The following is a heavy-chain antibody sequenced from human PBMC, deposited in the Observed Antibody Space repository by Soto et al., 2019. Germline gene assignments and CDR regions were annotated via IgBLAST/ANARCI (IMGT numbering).Heavy chain of an antibody. Sequence: PSVTMSLTCAVYGGSFSGYYWSWIRKPPGKGLEWIGEINHSGSTNYNPSLKSRVTISVDTSKNQFSLKLSSVTAADTAVYYCARRYCSSTSCYDHAFDIWGQGTMVTVSS. V-gene: IGHV4-34*01. CDR1: GGSFSGYY. CDR3: ARRYCSSTSCYDHAFDI. D-gene: IGHD2-2*01. CDR2: INHSGST. J-gene: IGHJ3*02.